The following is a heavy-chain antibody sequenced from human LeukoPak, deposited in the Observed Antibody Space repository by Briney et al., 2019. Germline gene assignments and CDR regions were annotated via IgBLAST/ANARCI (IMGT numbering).Heavy chain of an antibody. J-gene: IGHJ4*02. CDR1: GGSISSSSYY. CDR2: IYYSGST. CDR3: AAGYDGYSYGPGVFDY. V-gene: IGHV4-39*07. Sequence: SENLSLTCTVSGGSISSSSYYWGWIRQPPGKGLEWTGSIYYSGSTYYNPSLKSRVTISVDTSETQFSLKLSSVTAADTAVYYCAAGYDGYSYGPGVFDYWGQGTLVTVSS. D-gene: IGHD5-18*01.